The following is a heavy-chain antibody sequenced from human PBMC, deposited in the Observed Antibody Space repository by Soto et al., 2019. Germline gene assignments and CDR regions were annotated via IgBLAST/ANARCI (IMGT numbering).Heavy chain of an antibody. CDR1: GYTFTSYA. CDR3: XXXXXXYGMDV. Sequence: QVQLVQSGAEEKKPGASVKVSCKASGYTFTSYAMHWXXXXXXXRLEWMGWINAGNGKPKYSQKFQGRVTITRDTXXXXXXXXXXXXXXXXXXXXXXXXXXXXYGMDVWGQGTTVTVSS. J-gene: IGHJ6*02. V-gene: IGHV1-3*05. CDR2: INAGNGKP.